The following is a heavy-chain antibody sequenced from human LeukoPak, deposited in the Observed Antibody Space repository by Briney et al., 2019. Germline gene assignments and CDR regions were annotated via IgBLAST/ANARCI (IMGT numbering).Heavy chain of an antibody. V-gene: IGHV3-48*03. D-gene: IGHD3-22*01. J-gene: IGHJ4*02. Sequence: GGSLRLSCAASGFTFSRYEMNWVRQAPGKGLEWISYISGSDGTMKYADSVKGRFTISRDNAKSSVYLQMNSLRVEDTAVYYCAKQARYDTSGIDYWGQGTLVTVSS. CDR3: AKQARYDTSGIDY. CDR1: GFTFSRYE. CDR2: ISGSDGTM.